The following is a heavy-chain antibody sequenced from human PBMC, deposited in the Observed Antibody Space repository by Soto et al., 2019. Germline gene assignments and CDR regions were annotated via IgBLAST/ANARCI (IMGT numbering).Heavy chain of an antibody. J-gene: IGHJ3*02. CDR2: IYPGDSDT. CDR1: GYIFTSYW. D-gene: IGHD1-7*01. CDR3: ARDSITGTTTPDAFDI. V-gene: IGHV5-51*01. Sequence: GESLKISCNGSGYIFTSYWIGWVRQMPGKGLEWMGIIYPGDSDTRYSPSFQGQVTISADKSISTAYLQWSSLKASDTAMYYCARDSITGTTTPDAFDIWGQGTMVTVSS.